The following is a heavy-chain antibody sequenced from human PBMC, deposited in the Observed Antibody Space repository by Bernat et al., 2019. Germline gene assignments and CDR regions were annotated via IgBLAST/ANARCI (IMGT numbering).Heavy chain of an antibody. CDR3: AREDDWNYSGFYYYYGMDV. CDR1: GFTFSSYS. D-gene: IGHD1-7*01. V-gene: IGHV3-48*01. Sequence: EVQLVESGGGLVQPGGSLRLSCAASGFTFSSYSMNWVRQAPGKGLEWVSYISSSSSTIYYADSVKGRFTISRDNAKNSLYLQMNRLRAEDTAVYYCAREDDWNYSGFYYYYGMDVWGQGTTVTVSS. J-gene: IGHJ6*02. CDR2: ISSSSSTI.